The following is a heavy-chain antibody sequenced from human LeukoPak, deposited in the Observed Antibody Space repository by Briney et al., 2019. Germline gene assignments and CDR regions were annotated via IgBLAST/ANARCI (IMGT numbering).Heavy chain of an antibody. V-gene: IGHV3-53*01. CDR2: IYSGGDT. CDR1: GFTVSSNY. J-gene: IGHJ4*02. Sequence: GGSXRLSCAASGFTVSSNYMSWVREAPGKGLEWVSVIYSGGDTYYADSVKGRFTISRDNSKNTLYLQMYSLRAEDTAVYYCARDVKRFGDPGGYFDYWGQGTLVTVSS. D-gene: IGHD3-10*01. CDR3: ARDVKRFGDPGGYFDY.